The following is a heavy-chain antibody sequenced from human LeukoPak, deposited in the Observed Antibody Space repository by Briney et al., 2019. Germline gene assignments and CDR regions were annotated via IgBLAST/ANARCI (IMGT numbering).Heavy chain of an antibody. Sequence: ASVKVSCKASGCTFTTYGSSWVRQAPGQGLDGMGWISAYNGNTNYAQKVQGRVTMTRDTSTSTAYMELRSLTSDDTAVYYCARESEYSRSVVMEYWGQGTMVTVSS. CDR1: GCTFTTYG. CDR3: ARESEYSRSVVMEY. CDR2: ISAYNGNT. D-gene: IGHD6-6*01. V-gene: IGHV1-18*01. J-gene: IGHJ4*02.